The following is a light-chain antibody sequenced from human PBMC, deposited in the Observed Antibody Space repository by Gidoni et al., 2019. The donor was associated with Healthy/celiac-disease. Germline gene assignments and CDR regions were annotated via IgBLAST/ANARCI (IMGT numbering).Light chain of an antibody. CDR1: QSLLHSNGYNY. CDR3: MQALQPX. Sequence: DIVMTQSPLSLPVTPGEPASISCRSSQSLLHSNGYNYLDWYLQKPGQSPQLLIYLGSNRASGVPDRFSGSGSGTDFTLKISRVEAEDVGVYYCMQALQPXFXQGTKVEIK. J-gene: IGKJ1*01. V-gene: IGKV2-28*01. CDR2: LGS.